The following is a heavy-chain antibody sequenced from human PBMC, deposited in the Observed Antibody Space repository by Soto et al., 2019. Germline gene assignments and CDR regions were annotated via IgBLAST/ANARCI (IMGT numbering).Heavy chain of an antibody. J-gene: IGHJ6*02. Sequence: ASVKVSCKDSGYTFTDYYVHWVRQAPGQGLEWMGWINPTRGGTNPAQKFQVRVTVTRDTSISTAYMDLSRLRSDDTAVYYCARDLTRTQSCTNGVCYYQYYDMDVWGQGTMVTVSS. V-gene: IGHV1-2*02. D-gene: IGHD2-8*01. CDR1: GYTFTDYY. CDR3: ARDLTRTQSCTNGVCYYQYYDMDV. CDR2: INPTRGGT.